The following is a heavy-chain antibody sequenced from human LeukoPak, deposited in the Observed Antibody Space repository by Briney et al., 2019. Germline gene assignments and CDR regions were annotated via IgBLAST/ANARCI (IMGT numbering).Heavy chain of an antibody. V-gene: IGHV1-24*01. CDR2: FDPEDGGT. CDR1: GYTLTELS. D-gene: IGHD6-19*01. Sequence: GASVKVSCKVSGYTLTELSMHWVRQAPGKGLEWMGGFDPEDGGTIYAQKFQGRVTMTEDTSTDTAYMELSSLRSEDTAVYYCATSNIAVAAQYFDYWGQGTLVTVSS. CDR3: ATSNIAVAAQYFDY. J-gene: IGHJ4*02.